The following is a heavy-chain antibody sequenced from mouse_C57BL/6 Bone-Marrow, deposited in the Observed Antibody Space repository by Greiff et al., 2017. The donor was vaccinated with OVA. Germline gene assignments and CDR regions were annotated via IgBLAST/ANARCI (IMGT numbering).Heavy chain of an antibody. D-gene: IGHD1-1*01. V-gene: IGHV1-5*01. CDR1: GYTFTSYW. Sequence: EVKLQQSGTVLARPGASVKMSCKTSGYTFTSYWMHWVKQRPGQGLEWIGAIYPGNSDTSYNQKFKGKAKLTAVTSASTAYMELSSLTNEDSAVYYGTSPYYYGSSYGYWGQGTTLTVSS. J-gene: IGHJ2*01. CDR3: TSPYYYGSSYGY. CDR2: IYPGNSDT.